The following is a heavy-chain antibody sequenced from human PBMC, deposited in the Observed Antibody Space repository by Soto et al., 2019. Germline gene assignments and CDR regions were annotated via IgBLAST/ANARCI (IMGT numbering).Heavy chain of an antibody. Sequence: LSLTCTVSGGSISISTYYWGLIRQPPVKGLEWIGSIYYSGSTYYNPSLKSRVTISVDTSKNQFSLNLNSVTAADTAVYYCARPPTASLDAFEIWGQGTMVTVSS. J-gene: IGHJ3*02. CDR2: IYYSGST. V-gene: IGHV4-39*01. CDR1: GGSISISTYY. CDR3: ARPPTASLDAFEI.